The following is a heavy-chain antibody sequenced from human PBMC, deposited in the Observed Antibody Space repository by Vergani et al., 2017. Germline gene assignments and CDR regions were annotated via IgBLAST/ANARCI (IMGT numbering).Heavy chain of an antibody. CDR2: IYSGGSST. V-gene: IGHV3-23*03. J-gene: IGHJ6*03. CDR3: AKRGGWWFGEIEDYYYYMDV. D-gene: IGHD3-10*01. CDR1: GFTFSSYA. Sequence: EVQLLESGGGLVQPGGSLRLSCAASGFTFSSYAMSWVRQAPGKGLEWVSVIYSGGSSTYYADSVKGRLTISRDNSKNTLYLQMNSLRAEDTAVYYCAKRGGWWFGEIEDYYYYMDVWGKGTTVTVSS.